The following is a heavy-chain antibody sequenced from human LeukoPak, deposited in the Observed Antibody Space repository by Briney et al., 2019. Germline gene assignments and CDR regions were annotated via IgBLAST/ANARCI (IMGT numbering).Heavy chain of an antibody. CDR3: ARESERGLAAAGNGRFWFDP. D-gene: IGHD6-13*01. J-gene: IGHJ5*02. V-gene: IGHV3-23*01. CDR2: ISGSGGST. CDR1: GFTFSSYA. Sequence: PGRSLRLSCAASGFTFSSYAMSWVRQAPGEGLEWVSAISGSGGSTYYADSVKGRFTISRDNSKNTLYLQMNSLRAEDTAMYYCARESERGLAAAGNGRFWFDPWGQGTLVTVSS.